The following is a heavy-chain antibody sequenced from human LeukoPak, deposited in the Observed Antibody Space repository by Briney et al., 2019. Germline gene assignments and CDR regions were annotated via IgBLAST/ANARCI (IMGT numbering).Heavy chain of an antibody. Sequence: GGSLRLSCAASGFTFDDYAMHWVRQAPGKGLEWVSGISWNSGSTGYADSVKGRFTISRDNAKNSLYLQMNSLRAEDTALSKGRGGYYDSSPSDYWGQGILVTVSS. V-gene: IGHV3-9*01. D-gene: IGHD3-22*01. CDR1: GFTFDDYA. CDR2: ISWNSGST. CDR3: RGGYYDSSPSDY. J-gene: IGHJ4*02.